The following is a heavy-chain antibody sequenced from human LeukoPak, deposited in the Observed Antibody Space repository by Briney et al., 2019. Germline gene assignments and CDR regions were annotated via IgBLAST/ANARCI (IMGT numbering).Heavy chain of an antibody. CDR2: IKQDGSEK. J-gene: IGHJ5*02. V-gene: IGHV3-7*01. CDR3: ARADSSGWLKKPCWFDH. D-gene: IGHD6-19*01. CDR1: GFTFSSYW. Sequence: GGSLRLSCAASGFTFSSYWVSWVRQAPGKGLEWVANIKQDGSEKYYVDSVKGRFTISRDNAKNSLYLQMNSLRAEDTAVYYCARADSSGWLKKPCWFDHWGQGTLVTVSS.